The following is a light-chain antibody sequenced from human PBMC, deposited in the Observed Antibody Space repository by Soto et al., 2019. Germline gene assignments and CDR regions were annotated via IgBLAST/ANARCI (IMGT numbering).Light chain of an antibody. Sequence: QSALTQPRSVSGSPGQSVTISCTGTSSDVGGYNYVSWYQQHPGKAPKLMIYDVTSRPSGVSYRFSGSKSGNTASLTISGLQAEDEADYYCSSYTTSSSYVFGTGTKLTVL. V-gene: IGLV2-14*01. J-gene: IGLJ1*01. CDR1: SSDVGGYNY. CDR3: SSYTTSSSYV. CDR2: DVT.